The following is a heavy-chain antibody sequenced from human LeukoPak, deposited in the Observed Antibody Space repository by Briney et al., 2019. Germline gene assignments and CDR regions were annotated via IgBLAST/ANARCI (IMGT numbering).Heavy chain of an antibody. D-gene: IGHD5-12*01. CDR2: INHSGST. V-gene: IGHV4-34*01. J-gene: IGHJ4*02. CDR1: GGSFSGYY. CDR3: VGVDIVAMSADY. Sequence: SEALSLTCAVYGGSFSGYYWSWIRQPPGKGLEWIGEINHSGSTNYNPSLKSRVIISVDTSKNQFSLKLSSVTAADTAVYYCVGVDIVAMSADYWGQGTLVTVSS.